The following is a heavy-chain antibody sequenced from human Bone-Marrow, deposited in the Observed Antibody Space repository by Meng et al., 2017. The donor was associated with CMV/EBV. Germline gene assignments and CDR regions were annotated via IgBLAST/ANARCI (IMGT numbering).Heavy chain of an antibody. J-gene: IGHJ4*02. D-gene: IGHD4/OR15-4a*01. CDR3: ARGNPYDYSTYYFDY. V-gene: IGHV1-69*02. CDR2: IIPIVGIA. CDR1: GDTFSLYT. Sequence: SVKVSCKASGDTFSLYTITWVRQAPGQGLEWVGRIIPIVGIANYAQRFQGRLMITADKSTRTAYMELSSLTCEDTAVYYCARGNPYDYSTYYFDYWGQGTLVTVSS.